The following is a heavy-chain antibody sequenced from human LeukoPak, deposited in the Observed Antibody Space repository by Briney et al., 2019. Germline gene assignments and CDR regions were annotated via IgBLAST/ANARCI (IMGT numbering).Heavy chain of an antibody. V-gene: IGHV4-59*12. CDR1: GGSISSYY. CDR3: ARDITRSGYNHDAFDI. J-gene: IGHJ3*02. Sequence: SETLSLTCTVSGGSISSYYWSWIRQPPGKGLEWIGYIYYSGDSNYNPSLKSRVTISLDTSKNQFSLKLSSVTAADTAVYYCARDITRSGYNHDAFDIWGQGTMVTVSS. CDR2: IYYSGDS. D-gene: IGHD3-22*01.